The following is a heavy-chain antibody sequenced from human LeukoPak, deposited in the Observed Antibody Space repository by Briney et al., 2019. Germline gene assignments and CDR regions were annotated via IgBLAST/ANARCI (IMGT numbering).Heavy chain of an antibody. V-gene: IGHV4-34*01. J-gene: IGHJ4*02. CDR2: INHSGST. Sequence: SETLSLTCAVYGGSFSGYYWSWIRQPPGKGLEWIGEINHSGSTNYNPSLKSRVTISVDTSKNQFSLKLSSVTAADTAVYFCARGIRPGYYFDYWGQGTLVTVSS. D-gene: IGHD3-16*01. CDR1: GGSFSGYY. CDR3: ARGIRPGYYFDY.